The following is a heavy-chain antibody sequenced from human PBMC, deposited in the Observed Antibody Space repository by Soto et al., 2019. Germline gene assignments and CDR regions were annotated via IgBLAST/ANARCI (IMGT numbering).Heavy chain of an antibody. CDR2: ISGSGGTT. D-gene: IGHD4-17*01. CDR1: GLIFDNYA. V-gene: IGHV3-23*01. J-gene: IGHJ4*02. Sequence: GHLRLSCGDFGLIFDNYAMTWVGQAPGQGLEWVSVISGSGGTTEYADYVKGRFTISRDNFKNTVYLQMNSLRAEDTAIYYCAKVGLMRTVARQSDYWCPAAFVTL. CDR3: AKVGLMRTVARQSDY.